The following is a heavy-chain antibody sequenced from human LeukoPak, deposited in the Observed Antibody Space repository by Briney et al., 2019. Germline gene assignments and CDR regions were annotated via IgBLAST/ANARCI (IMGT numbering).Heavy chain of an antibody. CDR3: ARIFDYGDPPDY. V-gene: IGHV1-2*02. CDR2: INPNSGGT. Sequence: SVKVSCKASGYTFTGYYIHWVRQAPGQGLEWMGWINPNSGGTNYAQSFQGRVAMTRDTSINTAYMELSGLRSDDTAVYYCARIFDYGDPPDYWGQGTLVTVSS. J-gene: IGHJ4*02. D-gene: IGHD4-17*01. CDR1: GYTFTGYY.